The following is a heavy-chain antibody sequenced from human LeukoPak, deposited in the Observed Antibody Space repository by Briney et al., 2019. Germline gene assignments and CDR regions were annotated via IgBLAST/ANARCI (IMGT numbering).Heavy chain of an antibody. Sequence: PGGSLRLSCVAPRFTFSSYSMSWVRQAPGKGLEWGSSFSSCSSIYDAASVTGRFTISRDNAKNSLYLQMYSLRAEDTAVYYCARGPVVASTQWFDPWGQGTLVTVSS. V-gene: IGHV3-21*01. CDR3: ARGPVVASTQWFDP. CDR2: FSSCSSI. CDR1: RFTFSSYS. D-gene: IGHD2-15*01. J-gene: IGHJ5*02.